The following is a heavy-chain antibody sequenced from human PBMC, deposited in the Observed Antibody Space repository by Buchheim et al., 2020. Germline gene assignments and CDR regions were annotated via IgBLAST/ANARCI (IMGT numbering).Heavy chain of an antibody. CDR3: ARGYYDSSDRFDY. D-gene: IGHD3-22*01. Sequence: QVQLVQSGSELKKPGASVKVSCKVSGYTFTNYAMNWVRQAPGQGLEWMGWITTTTGNPTYAQGFTGRFVFSLATPFSPDYLQISSLKAEDTAVYYCARGYYDSSDRFDYWGQGTL. CDR2: ITTTTGNP. J-gene: IGHJ4*02. V-gene: IGHV7-4-1*02. CDR1: GYTFTNYA.